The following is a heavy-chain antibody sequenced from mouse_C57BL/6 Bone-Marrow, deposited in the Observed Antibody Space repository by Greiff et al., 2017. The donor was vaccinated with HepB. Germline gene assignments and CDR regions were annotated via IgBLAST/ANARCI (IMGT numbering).Heavy chain of an antibody. D-gene: IGHD2-5*01. J-gene: IGHJ2*01. CDR3: ARSRYSNYEDY. Sequence: QVQLKQSGAELARPGASVKLSCKASGYTFTSYGISWVKQRTGQGLEWIGEIYPRSGNTYYNEKFKGKATLTADKSSSTAYMELRNLTSEDSAVYFGARSRYSNYEDYWGQGTTLTVSS. V-gene: IGHV1-81*01. CDR1: GYTFTSYG. CDR2: IYPRSGNT.